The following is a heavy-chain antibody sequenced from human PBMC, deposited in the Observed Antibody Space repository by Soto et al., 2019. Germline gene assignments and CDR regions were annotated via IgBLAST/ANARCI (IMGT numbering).Heavy chain of an antibody. CDR1: GGTFSSYA. D-gene: IGHD3-22*01. CDR2: IIPIFGTA. J-gene: IGHJ4*02. CDR3: AREGSNYYDSSGFDY. Sequence: SVKVSCKASGGTFSSYAISWVRQAPGQGLEWMGGIIPIFGTANYAQKFQGRVTITADESTSTAYMELSSLRSEDTAVYYCAREGSNYYDSSGFDYWGQGTLVTVSS. V-gene: IGHV1-69*13.